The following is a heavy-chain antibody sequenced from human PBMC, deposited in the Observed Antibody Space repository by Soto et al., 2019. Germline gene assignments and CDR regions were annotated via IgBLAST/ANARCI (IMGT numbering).Heavy chain of an antibody. J-gene: IGHJ4*02. Sequence: QVQLQESGSGLVKPSETLSLTCSVSGDSITSGVYSWSWIRQPPRRGLEWIGYIYHTGIASYSPSLKGRVTISVDKSKNQFSLSLNSVTAADTAIYYCARAHYGPSGYYFDSWGQGSLFTVYS. CDR3: ARAHYGPSGYYFDS. D-gene: IGHD3-22*01. V-gene: IGHV4-30-2*01. CDR2: IYHTGIA. CDR1: GDSITSGVYS.